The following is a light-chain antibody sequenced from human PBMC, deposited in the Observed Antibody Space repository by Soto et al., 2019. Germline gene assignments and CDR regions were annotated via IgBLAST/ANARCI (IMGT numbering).Light chain of an antibody. J-gene: IGKJ1*01. CDR1: QSVSSY. CDR3: QQRSNWPPEGT. V-gene: IGKV3-11*01. Sequence: EIVLTQSPCTLSLSPGPRSTLVCRPGQSVSSYLAWYQQKPGKAPRLLXYDASNRATGIPARFSGSGSVTDFTLNISSLEPEDFAVYYCQQRSNWPPEGTFGQGTKVDIK. CDR2: DAS.